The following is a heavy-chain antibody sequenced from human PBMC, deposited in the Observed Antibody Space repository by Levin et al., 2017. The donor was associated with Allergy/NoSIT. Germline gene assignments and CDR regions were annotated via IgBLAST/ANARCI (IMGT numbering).Heavy chain of an antibody. CDR3: STYSRSWYYFDY. CDR1: GITFSNAW. J-gene: IGHJ4*02. D-gene: IGHD6-13*01. V-gene: IGHV3-15*01. Sequence: GESLKISCAASGITFSNAWMSWARQAPGKGLEWVGRIKSKTDGGTTEYAAPVKGRFTITRDDSKNTLYLQMNSLKTEDTAVYFCSTYSRSWYYFDYWGQGTLVTVSS. CDR2: IKSKTDGGTT.